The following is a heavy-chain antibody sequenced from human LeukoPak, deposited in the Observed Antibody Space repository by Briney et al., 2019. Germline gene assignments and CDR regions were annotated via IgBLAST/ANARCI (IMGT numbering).Heavy chain of an antibody. CDR2: IYWNDDK. D-gene: IGHD4-17*01. CDR1: GFSLSSSAVG. V-gene: IGHV2-5*01. J-gene: IGHJ4*02. CDR3: ALLTTVTTSFDY. Sequence: ESGPTLVNPTQTLTLTCTFSGFSLSSSAVGVGWIRQPPGRALEWLALIYWNDDKRYSPSLESRLAITKDTSKNQVVLTMTNLDPVDTATYYCALLTTVTTSFDYWGQGTLVTVSA.